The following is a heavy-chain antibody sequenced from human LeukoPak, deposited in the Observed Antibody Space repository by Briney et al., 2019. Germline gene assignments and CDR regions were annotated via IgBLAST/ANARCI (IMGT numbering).Heavy chain of an antibody. J-gene: IGHJ4*02. Sequence: SETLSLTCTVSGGSISSYYWSWIRQPPGKGLEWIGYVYYSGSTNYNPSLKSRVTISVVTSKNQFSLRLTSVTAADTAVYYCARDRYGYEFDYWGQGTLVTVSS. V-gene: IGHV4-59*01. CDR2: VYYSGST. D-gene: IGHD5-12*01. CDR3: ARDRYGYEFDY. CDR1: GGSISSYY.